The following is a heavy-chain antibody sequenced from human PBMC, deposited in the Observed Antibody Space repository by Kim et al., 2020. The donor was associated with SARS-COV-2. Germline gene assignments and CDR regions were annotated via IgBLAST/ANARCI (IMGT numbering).Heavy chain of an antibody. J-gene: IGHJ6*02. D-gene: IGHD1-26*01. CDR3: ATKVGALYYYYYYGMDV. Sequence: KGRFTISIDNAKNTLYLQMNSLRAEDTAVYYCATKVGALYYYYYYGMDVWGQGTTVTVSS. V-gene: IGHV3-74*01.